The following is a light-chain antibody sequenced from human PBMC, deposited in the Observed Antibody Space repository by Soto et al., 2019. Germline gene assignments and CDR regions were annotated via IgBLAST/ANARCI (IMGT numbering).Light chain of an antibody. CDR3: QNYNSYSQT. J-gene: IGKJ1*01. V-gene: IGKV1-5*01. Sequence: DTQMTQSPSTLSASLGDRATITCRASQRIGRWLAWYQQKPGKAPKLLIYYASTLQSGVPSRFSASGSGTEFALTISSLQPDDFATYYCQNYNSYSQTFGHGTKVDIK. CDR1: QRIGRW. CDR2: YAS.